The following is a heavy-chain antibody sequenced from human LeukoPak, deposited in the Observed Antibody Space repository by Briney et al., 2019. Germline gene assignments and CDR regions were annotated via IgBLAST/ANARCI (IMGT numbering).Heavy chain of an antibody. J-gene: IGHJ5*02. Sequence: AASVKVSCKASGYTFTSYGISWVRQAPGQGLEWMGWISAYNNNTIYAQNLQGRLTMTTDTSTSTAYMELRSLRSDDTAMYYCAREGHDTSGYYYPNWFDPWGQGTLVAVSS. V-gene: IGHV1-18*01. CDR1: GYTFTSYG. CDR2: ISAYNNNT. D-gene: IGHD3-22*01. CDR3: AREGHDTSGYYYPNWFDP.